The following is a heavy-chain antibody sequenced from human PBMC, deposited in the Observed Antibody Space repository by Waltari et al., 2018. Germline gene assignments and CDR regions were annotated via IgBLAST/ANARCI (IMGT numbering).Heavy chain of an antibody. CDR3: AKDWQRIKRERRGVGMDV. D-gene: IGHD1-26*01. J-gene: IGHJ6*02. CDR2: ISGIGGST. CDR1: GFTFSSYA. Sequence: EVQLLESGGGLVQPGGSLRLSCAASGFTFSSYAMSWVRQAPGKGLEWVSAISGIGGSTYYADSVKGRFTISRDNSKNTLYLQMNSLRAEDTAVYYCAKDWQRIKRERRGVGMDVWGQGTTVTVSS. V-gene: IGHV3-23*01.